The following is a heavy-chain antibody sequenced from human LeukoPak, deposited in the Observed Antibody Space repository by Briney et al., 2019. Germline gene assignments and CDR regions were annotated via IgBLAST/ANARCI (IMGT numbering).Heavy chain of an antibody. J-gene: IGHJ4*02. V-gene: IGHV3-23*01. CDR3: AKAQLPHIAAAGTHFDY. D-gene: IGHD6-13*01. CDR2: ISGSGGST. Sequence: GGSLRLSCAAPGFTFRSYAMSWVRQAPGKGLGWVSAISGSGGSTYYADSVKGQYTISRDNSKNALYLQMNRMRAEETDVYYCAKAQLPHIAAAGTHFDYWGQGTLVTVSS. CDR1: GFTFRSYA.